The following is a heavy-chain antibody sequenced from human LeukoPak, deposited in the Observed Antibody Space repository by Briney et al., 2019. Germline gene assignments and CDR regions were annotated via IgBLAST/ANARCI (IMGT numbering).Heavy chain of an antibody. V-gene: IGHV4-34*01. J-gene: IGHJ5*02. CDR3: ARVVRTYCSSTSCYIPGGWFDP. Sequence: SETLSLTCAVYGGSFSGYYWSWIRQPPGKGLEWIGEINHSGSTNYNPSLKSRVTISVDTSKNQFSLKLSSVTAADTAVYYCARVVRTYCSSTSCYIPGGWFDPWGQGTLVTVSS. D-gene: IGHD2-2*02. CDR1: GGSFSGYY. CDR2: INHSGST.